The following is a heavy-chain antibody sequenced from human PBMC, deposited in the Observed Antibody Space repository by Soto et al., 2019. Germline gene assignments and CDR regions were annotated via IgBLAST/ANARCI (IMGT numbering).Heavy chain of an antibody. D-gene: IGHD2-2*01. CDR3: AGEDETSNCFDY. Sequence: QVQLQESGPGLVKPSQALSLICTVSGGSISSGGHYWSWLRQDPGKGLEWIGYIDDTGTTYYNPSLRSRLTISVYSSSNQFSLRLSSVTAADTAVYYCAGEDETSNCFDYWGQGTLVTVSS. CDR1: GGSISSGGHY. J-gene: IGHJ4*02. CDR2: IDDTGTT. V-gene: IGHV4-31*03.